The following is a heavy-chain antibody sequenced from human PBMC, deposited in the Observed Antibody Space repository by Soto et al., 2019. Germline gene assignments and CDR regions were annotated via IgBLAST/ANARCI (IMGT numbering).Heavy chain of an antibody. CDR2: INHSGST. V-gene: IGHV4-34*01. CDR3: ARGPRLPYYYYGMDV. CDR1: GVSFSGYY. Sequence: XETLSLTCAVDGVSFSGYYWSWIRQPPGKGLDWIGEINHSGSTNYNPSLKSRVTISVDTSKNQFSLKLSSVTAADTAVYYCARGPRLPYYYYGMDVWGQETTVTVS. D-gene: IGHD5-18*01. J-gene: IGHJ6*02.